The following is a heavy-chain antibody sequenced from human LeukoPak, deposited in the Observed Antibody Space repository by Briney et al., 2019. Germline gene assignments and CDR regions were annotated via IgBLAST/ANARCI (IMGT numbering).Heavy chain of an antibody. CDR3: ARDVRMDV. J-gene: IGHJ6*02. V-gene: IGHV3-30-3*01. CDR2: ISYDGSNK. Sequence: GRSLRLSCAASGFTFSSYAMHWVRQAPGKGLGWVAVISYDGSNKYYADSVKGRFTISRDNSKNTLYLQMDSLRAEDTAVYYCARDVRMDVWGQGTTVTVSS. CDR1: GFTFSSYA.